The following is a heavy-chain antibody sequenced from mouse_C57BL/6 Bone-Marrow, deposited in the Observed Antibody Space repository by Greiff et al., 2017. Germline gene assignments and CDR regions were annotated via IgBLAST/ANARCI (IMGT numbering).Heavy chain of an antibody. CDR3: ASPSYYYGSLFAY. V-gene: IGHV5-4*03. J-gene: IGHJ3*01. Sequence: EVKLVESGGGLVKPGGSLKLSCAASGFTFSSYAMSWVRQTPEKRLEWVATISDGGSYTDYPDNVKGRFTISRDNAKNNLYLQMSHLKSEDTAMYYWASPSYYYGSLFAYWGQGTLVTVSA. D-gene: IGHD1-1*01. CDR2: ISDGGSYT. CDR1: GFTFSSYA.